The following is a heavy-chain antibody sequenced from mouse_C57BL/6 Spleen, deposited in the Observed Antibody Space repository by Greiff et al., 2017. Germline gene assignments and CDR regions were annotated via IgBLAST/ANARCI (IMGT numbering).Heavy chain of an antibody. CDR2: INPCSGYT. J-gene: IGHJ2*01. CDR3: EGSTAQATFDY. D-gene: IGHD3-2*02. V-gene: IGHV1-4*01. Sequence: QVQLQQSGAELARPGASVKMSCKASGYTFTSYTMHWVKQRPGQGLEWIGYINPCSGYTKYNQKFKDKATLTADKSSSTAFMQLSRLTSEDSAVYYWEGSTAQATFDYWGEGTTLTVSS. CDR1: GYTFTSYT.